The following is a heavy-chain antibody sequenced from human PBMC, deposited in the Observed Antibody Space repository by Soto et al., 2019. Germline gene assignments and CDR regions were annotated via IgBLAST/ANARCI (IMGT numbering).Heavy chain of an antibody. CDR3: ARDKITGLFDY. D-gene: IGHD2-8*02. V-gene: IGHV4-59*12. CDR2: INYSGST. CDR1: GGSISSGY. J-gene: IGHJ4*02. Sequence: SETLSLTCSVSGGSISSGYWTWIRQPPGKGLEWIGDINYSGSTNYNPSLKSRVTISVDTAKNQFSLKLSSVTAADTAVYYCARDKITGLFDYWGQGTLVTVSS.